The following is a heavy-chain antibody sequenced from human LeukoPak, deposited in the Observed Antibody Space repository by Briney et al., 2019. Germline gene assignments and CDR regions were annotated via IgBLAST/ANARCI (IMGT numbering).Heavy chain of an antibody. V-gene: IGHV3-48*04. CDR1: GFRFSDYS. J-gene: IGHJ6*02. Sequence: GGSLRLSCAASGFRFSDYSMNWVRQAPGKGLEWVSYISHTGSTMSYADSVKGRFTISRDNARNSLHLQMNSLRAEDTAVYYCAIPPLSGTGSSRPLAGMDIWGQGTTVTVSS. CDR3: AIPPLSGTGSSRPLAGMDI. CDR2: ISHTGSTM. D-gene: IGHD3-10*01.